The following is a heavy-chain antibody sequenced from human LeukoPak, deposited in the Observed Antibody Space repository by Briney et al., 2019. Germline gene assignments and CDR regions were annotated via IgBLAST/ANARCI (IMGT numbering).Heavy chain of an antibody. Sequence: HAGGSLRLSCAASGFTFSNYAMSWVRQAPGKGLEWVSAISGSGGSTYYADSVKGRFTISRDNSKNTLYLQMNSLRAEDTAVYYCAKDIEQDLWFGELKSGAFDIWGQGTMVTVSS. J-gene: IGHJ3*02. CDR3: AKDIEQDLWFGELKSGAFDI. V-gene: IGHV3-23*01. CDR1: GFTFSNYA. CDR2: ISGSGGST. D-gene: IGHD3-10*01.